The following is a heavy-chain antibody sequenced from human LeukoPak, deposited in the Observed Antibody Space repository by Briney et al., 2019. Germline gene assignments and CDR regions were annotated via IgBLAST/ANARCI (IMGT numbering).Heavy chain of an antibody. J-gene: IGHJ3*02. V-gene: IGHV5-51*01. D-gene: IGHD3-9*01. CDR1: GYSFTSYW. CDR2: IYPGDSDT. CDR3: ARQKDYDIYAFDI. Sequence: GESLKISCKGSGYSFTSYWIGWVRQMPGKGLEWMGIIYPGDSDTRYSPSFQGQVTISADKYIRTAYLQWSSLKASDTAMYYCARQKDYDIYAFDIWGQGTIVTVSS.